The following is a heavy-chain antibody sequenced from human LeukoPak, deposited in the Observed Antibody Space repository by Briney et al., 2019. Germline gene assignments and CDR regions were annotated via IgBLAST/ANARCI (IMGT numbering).Heavy chain of an antibody. CDR3: ARELSQIVWGGLDY. V-gene: IGHV3-33*05. J-gene: IGHJ4*02. CDR1: GFIFGHYG. CDR2: IQNDASTE. Sequence: GGSLRLSCAASGFIFGHYGMHWVRQAPGKGLEWVAVIQNDASTENFADSVKGRFTISRDNSKNTVFLQMNSLRVEDTAVYYCARELSQIVWGGLDYGGQGTLVSVSS. D-gene: IGHD2-21*01.